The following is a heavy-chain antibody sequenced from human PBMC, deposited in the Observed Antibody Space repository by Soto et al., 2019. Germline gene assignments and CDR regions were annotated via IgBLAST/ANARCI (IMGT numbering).Heavy chain of an antibody. CDR1: GFTFSDYY. V-gene: IGHV3-11*01. Sequence: QVQLVESGGGLVKPGGSLRLSCAASGFTFSDYYMSWIRQAPGKGLEWISYISSSGSTIYYADSVKGRFTISRDNAMNSLYLQMNSLRAEDTAVYYCARSQEDYIWGSYRYQGFDYWGQGTLVTVSS. CDR3: ARSQEDYIWGSYRYQGFDY. J-gene: IGHJ4*02. CDR2: ISSSGSTI. D-gene: IGHD3-16*02.